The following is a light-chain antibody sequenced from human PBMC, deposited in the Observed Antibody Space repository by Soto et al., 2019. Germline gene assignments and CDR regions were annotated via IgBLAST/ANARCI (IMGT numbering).Light chain of an antibody. J-gene: IGLJ2*01. CDR3: QSYDSSNQNVV. CDR1: SGSIASNY. Sequence: NFMLTQPHSVSESPGKTVTISCTRSSGSIASNYVQWYQQRPGSAPTTVIYEENQRPSGVPDRFSGSIDSSSNSASLTISGLKTEDEADCYCQSYDSSNQNVVFGGGTQLTVL. V-gene: IGLV6-57*04. CDR2: EEN.